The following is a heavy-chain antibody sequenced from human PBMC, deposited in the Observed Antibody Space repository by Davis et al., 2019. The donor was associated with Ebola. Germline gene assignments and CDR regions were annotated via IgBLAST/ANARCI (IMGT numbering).Heavy chain of an antibody. Sequence: ASVKVSCKASGYTFTNYAMNWVRQAPGQGLEWMGWINTNTGNPTYVQGFTGRFVFSLDTSVSTAYLQISTLRAEDTAVYYCVRGKGQWLGSLGDWGQGTLVTVSS. CDR1: GYTFTNYA. J-gene: IGHJ4*02. V-gene: IGHV7-4-1*02. CDR3: VRGKGQWLGSLGD. D-gene: IGHD6-19*01. CDR2: INTNTGNP.